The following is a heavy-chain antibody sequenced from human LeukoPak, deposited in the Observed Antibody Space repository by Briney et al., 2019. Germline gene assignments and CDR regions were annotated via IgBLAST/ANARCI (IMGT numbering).Heavy chain of an antibody. CDR3: ARSSPNPATEGVWFDP. Sequence: ASVKVSCKASGYTFTSYAMNWVRQAPGQGLEWMGWINTNTGNPTYAQGFTGRFVFSLDTSVSTAYLQISSLKAEDTAVYYCARSSPNPATEGVWFDPWGQGTLVTVSS. D-gene: IGHD1-26*01. CDR2: INTNTGNP. J-gene: IGHJ5*02. V-gene: IGHV7-4-1*02. CDR1: GYTFTSYA.